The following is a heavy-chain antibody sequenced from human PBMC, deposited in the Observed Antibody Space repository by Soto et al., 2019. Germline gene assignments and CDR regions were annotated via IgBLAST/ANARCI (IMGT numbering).Heavy chain of an antibody. Sequence: EVQLVESGGGLVQLGGSLRLSCAASGFTFNNYFIHWVRQAPGRGLVWVARVTGDGSVINYADSVKGRFTIAIDNAKNTAHTQMDSLRAEDTAGYSCARDPARAGLDPWAQGTLVTVSS. J-gene: IGHJ5*02. V-gene: IGHV3-74*01. CDR3: ARDPARAGLDP. CDR1: GFTFNNYF. CDR2: VTGDGSVI. D-gene: IGHD6-6*01.